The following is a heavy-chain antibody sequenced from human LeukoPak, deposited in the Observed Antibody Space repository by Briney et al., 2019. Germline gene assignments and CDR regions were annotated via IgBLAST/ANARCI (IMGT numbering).Heavy chain of an antibody. D-gene: IGHD3-10*01. V-gene: IGHV4-34*01. CDR2: INHSGST. Sequence: SETLSLTCAVYGGSFSGYYWSWIRRPPGKGLEWIGEINHSGSTNYNPSLKSRVTISVDTSKNQFSLKLSSVTAADTAVYYCARGVYRGSGSYYKYYFDYWGQGTLVTVSS. CDR3: ARGVYRGSGSYYKYYFDY. J-gene: IGHJ4*02. CDR1: GGSFSGYY.